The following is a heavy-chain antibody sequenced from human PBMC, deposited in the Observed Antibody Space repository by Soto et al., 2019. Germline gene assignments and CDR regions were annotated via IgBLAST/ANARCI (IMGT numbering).Heavy chain of an antibody. D-gene: IGHD3-10*01. J-gene: IGHJ4*02. CDR3: ARGRMDYDGSGTPKNSDY. Sequence: PSETLSLTCAVYGGTFSGYYWSWILQPPGKGLEWIGEINHSGSTNYNPSLKSRVTISVDTSKNQFSLKLSSVTAADTAVYYCARGRMDYDGSGTPKNSDYWGQGTLDTVSS. V-gene: IGHV4-34*01. CDR2: INHSGST. CDR1: GGTFSGYY.